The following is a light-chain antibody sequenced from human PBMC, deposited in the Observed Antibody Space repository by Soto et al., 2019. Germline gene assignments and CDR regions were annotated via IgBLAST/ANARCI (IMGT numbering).Light chain of an antibody. CDR1: QTVRNNY. V-gene: IGKV3-20*01. CDR2: DAS. CDR3: QQFSSYPLT. Sequence: EFVFTQSPGNLSLSPGERATLSCRASQTVRNNYLAWYQQKPGQAPRLLIYDASSRATGIPDRFSGGGSGTECTLTISRLEPEDFAVYYCQQFSSYPLTFGGGTKVDIK. J-gene: IGKJ4*01.